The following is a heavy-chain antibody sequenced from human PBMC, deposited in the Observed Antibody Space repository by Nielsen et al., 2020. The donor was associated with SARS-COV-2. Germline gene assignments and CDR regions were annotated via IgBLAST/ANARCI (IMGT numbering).Heavy chain of an antibody. Sequence: GGSLRLSCAASGFTFSSYAMSWVRQAPGKGLEWVSTISGSGGSTHYADSVKGRLTISRDKSKNTLYLQMNSLRAEDTAVYYCAREGQYGSGSGGMDVWGQGTTVTVSS. V-gene: IGHV3-23*01. D-gene: IGHD3-10*01. CDR1: GFTFSSYA. CDR3: AREGQYGSGSGGMDV. J-gene: IGHJ6*02. CDR2: ISGSGGST.